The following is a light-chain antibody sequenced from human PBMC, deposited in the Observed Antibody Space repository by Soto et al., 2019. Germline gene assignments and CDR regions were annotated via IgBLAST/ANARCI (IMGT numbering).Light chain of an antibody. CDR1: QGISTF. CDR3: LQDYNYPLT. CDR2: AAS. J-gene: IGKJ3*01. Sequence: QLTQSPSFMSASVGDRVSITCRASQGISTFLAWYQQHPGTAPKRLIYAASSLQSGVPSRFSGSGSGTDFTLTISSLQPEDFATYYCLQDYNYPLTFGPGTKVDIK. V-gene: IGKV1-6*01.